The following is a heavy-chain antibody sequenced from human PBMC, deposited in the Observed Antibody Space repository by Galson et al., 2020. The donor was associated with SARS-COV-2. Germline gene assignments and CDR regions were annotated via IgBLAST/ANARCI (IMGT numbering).Heavy chain of an antibody. Sequence: SETLSLTCTVSGGSISDFYWSWIRQPPGQGLEWIAFIYYNGITDYNHSLKSRATISVDASKNQFSLKLSSLTAADTAVYYWGRWNEGLDYWGQGTPVTMST. CDR3: GRWNEGLDY. J-gene: IGHJ4*02. CDR2: IYYNGIT. V-gene: IGHV4-59*12. CDR1: GGSISDFY. D-gene: IGHD1-1*01.